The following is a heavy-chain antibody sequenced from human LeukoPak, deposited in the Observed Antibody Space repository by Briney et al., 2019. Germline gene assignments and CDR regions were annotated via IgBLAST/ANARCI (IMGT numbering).Heavy chain of an antibody. Sequence: ASVKVSCKTSGYTFTSYDINWVRQAPGQGLEWMGWMNPHSGNTAYAQKFQGRVTMTRNTSISTAYMELSSLRSDDTAVYYCARKDYDFWSGYMFYNWFDPWAREPWSPSHQ. CDR1: GYTFTSYD. CDR3: ARKDYDFWSGYMFYNWFDP. V-gene: IGHV1-8*01. D-gene: IGHD3-3*01. CDR2: MNPHSGNT. J-gene: IGHJ5*02.